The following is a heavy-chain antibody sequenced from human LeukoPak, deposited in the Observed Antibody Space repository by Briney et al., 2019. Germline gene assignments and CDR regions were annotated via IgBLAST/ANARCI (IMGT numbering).Heavy chain of an antibody. Sequence: PGGSLRLSCAASGFTFSDYNMRWIRQAPGKGLEWVSSISRSGSTKYYADSVKGRFTISRDNAKNSLFLQMNSLRAGDTAIYYCARNRYSGSYPLDVWGKGTTVTVSS. D-gene: IGHD1-26*01. J-gene: IGHJ6*04. CDR1: GFTFSDYN. CDR2: ISRSGSTK. V-gene: IGHV3-11*04. CDR3: ARNRYSGSYPLDV.